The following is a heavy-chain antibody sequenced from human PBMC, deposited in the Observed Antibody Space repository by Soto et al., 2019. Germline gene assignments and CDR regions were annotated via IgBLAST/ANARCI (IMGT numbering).Heavy chain of an antibody. CDR1: GFTFSNYA. V-gene: IGHV3-23*01. CDR2: ISGSGGST. D-gene: IGHD2-8*01. Sequence: GGSLRLSCAASGFTFSNYAMSWVRQAPGKGLEWVSTISGSGGSTYYVDSVKGRFTISRDNSKNTLYLQMNSLRAEYTAVYYCAKENAGPFDYWGQGTLVTVSS. CDR3: AKENAGPFDY. J-gene: IGHJ4*02.